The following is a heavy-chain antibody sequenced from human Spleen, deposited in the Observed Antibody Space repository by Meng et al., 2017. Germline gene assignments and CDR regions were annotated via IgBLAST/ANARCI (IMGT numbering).Heavy chain of an antibody. CDR3: ARERYYYYGMNV. CDR1: GGSVTSGSYY. V-gene: IGHV4-61*01. Sequence: SETLSLTCTVSGGSVTSGSYYWSWIRQPPGKGLEWIGYINYGGSTDYSPSLKSRVTISVDTSKNQFSLKLTSVTAADTAVYYCARERYYYYGMNVWGQGTTVTVSS. CDR2: INYGGST. J-gene: IGHJ6*02.